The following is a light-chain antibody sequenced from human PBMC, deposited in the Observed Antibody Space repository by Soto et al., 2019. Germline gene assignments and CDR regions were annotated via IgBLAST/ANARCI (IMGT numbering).Light chain of an antibody. J-gene: IGKJ5*01. CDR2: AAS. V-gene: IGKV1-39*01. CDR1: HNIVTY. CDR3: QQGYDTPIT. Sequence: DIEMTQSPSSLSASVGYRVTITCRASHNIVTYLNWYQQKPGQAPKFLIYAASSLQSGVPSRFSGRGYGTDFTLTITSLQPEDFATYFCQQGYDTPITFGQGTRLEIK.